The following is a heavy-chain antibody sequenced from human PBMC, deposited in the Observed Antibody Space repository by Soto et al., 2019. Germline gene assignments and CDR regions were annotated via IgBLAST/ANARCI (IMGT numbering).Heavy chain of an antibody. D-gene: IGHD2-15*01. CDR2: ISYDGSNK. J-gene: IGHJ6*02. CDR1: GFTFSSYA. Sequence: PGGSLRLSCAASGFTFSSYAMHWVRQAPGKGLEWVAVISYDGSNKYYADSVKGRFTISRDNSKNTLYLQMNSLRAEDTAVYYCARDGYCSGGSCFIFGLYYYYYGMDVRGQGTTVTVSS. CDR3: ARDGYCSGGSCFIFGLYYYYYGMDV. V-gene: IGHV3-30-3*01.